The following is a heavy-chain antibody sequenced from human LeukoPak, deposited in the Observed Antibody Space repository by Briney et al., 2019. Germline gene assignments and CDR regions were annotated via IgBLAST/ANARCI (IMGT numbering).Heavy chain of an antibody. V-gene: IGHV3-7*03. CDR1: GFTFSSYW. CDR3: ARGGGLDV. Sequence: PGGSLRLSCAASGFTFSSYWMNWARQAPGKGLGWAASINHNGNVNYYVDSVKGRFTISRDNAKNSLYLQMSNLRAEDTAVYFCARGGGLDVWGQGATVTVSS. J-gene: IGHJ6*02. CDR2: INHNGNVN. D-gene: IGHD3-16*01.